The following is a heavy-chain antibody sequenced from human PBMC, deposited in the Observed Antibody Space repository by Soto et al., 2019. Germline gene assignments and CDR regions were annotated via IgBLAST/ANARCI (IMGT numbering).Heavy chain of an antibody. CDR3: ARGNRRADFDY. J-gene: IGHJ4*02. V-gene: IGHV4-59*01. CDR1: GGSISSYY. Sequence: SSETLSLTCTVSGGSISSYYWSWIRQPPGKGLEWIGYIYYSGSTNYNPSLKSRVTISVDTSKNQFSLKLSSVTAADTAVYYCARGNRRADFDYWGQGTLVTVSS. CDR2: IYYSGST.